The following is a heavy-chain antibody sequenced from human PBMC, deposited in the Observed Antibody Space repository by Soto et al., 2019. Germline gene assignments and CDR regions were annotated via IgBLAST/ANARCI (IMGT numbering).Heavy chain of an antibody. D-gene: IGHD4-4*01. CDR2: IDHSGST. Sequence: QLQLQESGSGLVKPSQTLSLTCAVSGGSISSGGYSWRWLRQPPGKGLEWIGYIDHSGSTYSNPYLKSRASISVDRSNNQFSLQLSSVTAAATAVYYCARRASYSSWFDPWCKGTLVTVSS. V-gene: IGHV4-30-2*01. CDR3: ARRASYSSWFDP. J-gene: IGHJ5*02. CDR1: GGSISSGGYS.